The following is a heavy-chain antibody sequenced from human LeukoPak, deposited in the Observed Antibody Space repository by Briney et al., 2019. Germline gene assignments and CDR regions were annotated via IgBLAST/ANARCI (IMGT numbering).Heavy chain of an antibody. CDR3: AKRVAEGSFDY. J-gene: IGHJ4*02. D-gene: IGHD6-6*01. Sequence: SGGPLSLFCAASGFPFSNHALSWVRQTPRKGLEWVSFIDGSGGSTYYADSVKGRFTVSRDNSKNTLYLQMNSLRGEDTAVYYCAKRVAEGSFDYWGLGTLVTVSS. CDR2: IDGSGGST. CDR1: GFPFSNHA. V-gene: IGHV3-23*01.